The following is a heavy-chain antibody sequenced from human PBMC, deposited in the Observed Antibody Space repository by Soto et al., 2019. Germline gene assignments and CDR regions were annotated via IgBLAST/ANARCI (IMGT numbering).Heavy chain of an antibody. CDR3: ARGTIRFDP. V-gene: IGHV4-59*01. J-gene: IGHJ5*02. Sequence: SETLSLTCTVSGGSISSYYWSWIRQPPGKGLEWIGYIYYSGSTNYNPSLKSRVTISVDTSRNQFSLKLSSVTAADTAVYYCARGTIRFDPWGQGTLVTVSS. CDR1: GGSISSYY. CDR2: IYYSGST.